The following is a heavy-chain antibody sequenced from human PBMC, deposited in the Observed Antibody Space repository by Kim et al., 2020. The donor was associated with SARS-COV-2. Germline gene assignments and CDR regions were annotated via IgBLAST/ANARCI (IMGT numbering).Heavy chain of an antibody. CDR1: GGSISSYY. J-gene: IGHJ4*02. D-gene: IGHD6-19*01. V-gene: IGHV4-59*08. Sequence: SETLSLTCTVSGGSISSYYWSWIRQPPGKGLEWIGYIHYSGSTNYNPSLKSRVTISVDTTNNQFSLKLSSVTAADTAVYYCARGIGWYEDWGQGTLVTVSS. CDR3: ARGIGWYED. CDR2: IHYSGST.